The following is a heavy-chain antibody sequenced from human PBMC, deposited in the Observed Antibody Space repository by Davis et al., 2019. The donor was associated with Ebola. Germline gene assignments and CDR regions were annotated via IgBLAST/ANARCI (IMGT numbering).Heavy chain of an antibody. J-gene: IGHJ3*02. V-gene: IGHV4-59*01. CDR1: GGSTSAYY. CDR3: ARDQGVTLFGPQLGSAFDI. D-gene: IGHD3-3*01. CDR2: LFHTRSP. Sequence: SETLSLTCNVSGGSTSAYYWTWIRQPPGKGLEWIGSLFHTRSPDYNPSLKSRVPMSVDTSKTQFFLKLASVTAADTAIYYCARDQGVTLFGPQLGSAFDIWGQGKTVTVSS.